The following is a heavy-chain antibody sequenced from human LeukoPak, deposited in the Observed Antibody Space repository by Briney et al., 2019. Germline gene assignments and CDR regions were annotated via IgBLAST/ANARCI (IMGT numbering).Heavy chain of an antibody. CDR3: ATAERDSSGHDY. J-gene: IGHJ4*02. Sequence: ASVKVSCKASGYTFNDYYMHWVRQAPGQGLEWMGIINPSGGSTSYAQKFQGRVTMTRDMSTSTVYMELSSLRSEDTAVYYCATAERDSSGHDYWGQGTLVTVSS. V-gene: IGHV1-46*02. CDR1: GYTFNDYY. CDR2: INPSGGST. D-gene: IGHD6-19*01.